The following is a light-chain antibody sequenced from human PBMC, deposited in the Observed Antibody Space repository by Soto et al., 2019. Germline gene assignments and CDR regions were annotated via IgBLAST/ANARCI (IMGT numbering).Light chain of an antibody. V-gene: IGLV2-14*01. CDR2: DVS. J-gene: IGLJ1*01. CDR3: LTWDSSLNVGV. Sequence: QSVLTQPASVSGSPGQSITISCTGTSSDVGGYNYVSWYQQHPGKAPKLMIYDVSNRPSGVSNRFSGSKSGNTASLTISGLQAEDEADYYCLTWDSSLNVGVFGTGTKVTVL. CDR1: SSDVGGYNY.